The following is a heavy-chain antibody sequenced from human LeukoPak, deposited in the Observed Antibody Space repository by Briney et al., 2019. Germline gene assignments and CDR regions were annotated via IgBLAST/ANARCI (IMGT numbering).Heavy chain of an antibody. V-gene: IGHV3-48*04. Sequence: PGGSLRLSCAASGFSFIDYSMNWVRQAPGKGLAWISYISSSSATIYYADSVKGRFTISRDNAKNSLYLQMNSLRAEDTAVYYCARGRDLFDSWGQGTLVIVSS. J-gene: IGHJ4*02. CDR3: ARGRDLFDS. CDR1: GFSFIDYS. CDR2: ISSSSATI.